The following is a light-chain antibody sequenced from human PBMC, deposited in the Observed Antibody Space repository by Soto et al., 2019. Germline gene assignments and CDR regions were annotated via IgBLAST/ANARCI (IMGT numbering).Light chain of an antibody. CDR1: QTVSSSC. CDR2: GVS. J-gene: IGKJ4*01. V-gene: IGKV3-20*01. Sequence: ESVLTQSPGTLSLSPGESATLFCRASQTVSSSCLAWYQQKPGQAPRLLIYGVSSRATGIPDRFSGSGSGTDFTITISRLQPEDFAVYYCQHYDNSAALTFGGGTNVDIK. CDR3: QHYDNSAALT.